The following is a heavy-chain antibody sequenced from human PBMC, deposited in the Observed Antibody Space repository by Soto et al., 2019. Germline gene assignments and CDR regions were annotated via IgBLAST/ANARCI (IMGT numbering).Heavy chain of an antibody. CDR1: GFTFDDHA. D-gene: IGHD4-17*01. CDR3: VKDALTTVAYYFDY. Sequence: GGSLRLSCVASGFTFDDHAMHWVRQAPGKGLEWVSGITYNGGIIAYAYSVKGRFTISRDNAKNSLYLQLNSLRADDTAFYYCVKDALTTVAYYFDYWGQGALVTVSS. J-gene: IGHJ4*02. CDR2: ITYNGGII. V-gene: IGHV3-9*01.